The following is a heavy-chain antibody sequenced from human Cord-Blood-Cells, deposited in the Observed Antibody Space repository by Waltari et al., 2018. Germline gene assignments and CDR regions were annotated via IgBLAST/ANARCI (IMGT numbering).Heavy chain of an antibody. V-gene: IGHV1-2*04. D-gene: IGHD6-6*01. CDR1: GYTFTGYY. J-gene: IGHJ4*02. Sequence: QVQLVQSGAEVKKPGASVKVSCKASGYTFTGYYMPMVRQAPGQGLELMGWINPNSGGTNYAQKFQGWVTMTRDTSISTSYMELSRLRSDDTAVYYCARVGFSGSSFDYWGQGTLVTVSS. CDR2: INPNSGGT. CDR3: ARVGFSGSSFDY.